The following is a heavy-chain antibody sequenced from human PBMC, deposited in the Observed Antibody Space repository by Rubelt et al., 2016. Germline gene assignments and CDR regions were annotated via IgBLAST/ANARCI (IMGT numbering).Heavy chain of an antibody. CDR1: GGSFSGYY. Sequence: QVQLQQWGAGLLKPSETLSLTCAVYGGSFSGYYWSWIRQPPGKGLEWIGEINHSGSTNYNPSLKSRVTRAVATSKTQSSRRRSAVTAADTAVYYGARGRRGSSSWLGRDYYGMDVWGQGTTVTVSS. D-gene: IGHD6-13*01. CDR2: INHSGST. J-gene: IGHJ6*02. CDR3: ARGRRGSSSWLGRDYYGMDV. V-gene: IGHV4-34*01.